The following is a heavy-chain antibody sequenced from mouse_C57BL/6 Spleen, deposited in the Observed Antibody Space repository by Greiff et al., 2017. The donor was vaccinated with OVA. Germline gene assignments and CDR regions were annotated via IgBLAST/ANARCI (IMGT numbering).Heavy chain of an antibody. D-gene: IGHD1-1*01. CDR3: ARGGTTVVARYYAMDY. CDR1: GYAFTNYL. V-gene: IGHV1-54*01. CDR2: INPGSGGT. J-gene: IGHJ4*01. Sequence: QVQLQQSGAELVRRGTSVKVSCKASGYAFTNYLLEWVKQRPGQGLAWIGVINPGSGGTNYNEKFKGKATLTADKSSSTAYMQLSSLTSEDSAVYFCARGGTTVVARYYAMDYWGQGTSVTVSS.